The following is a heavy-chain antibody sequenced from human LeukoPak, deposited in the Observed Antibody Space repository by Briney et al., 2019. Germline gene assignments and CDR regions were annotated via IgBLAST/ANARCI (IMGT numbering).Heavy chain of an antibody. J-gene: IGHJ6*02. CDR3: TRVGGRGYYYYGMDV. D-gene: IGHD1-26*01. V-gene: IGHV3-49*04. CDR1: GFTFGDYA. Sequence: PGGSLRLSCTASGFTFGDYAMSWVRQAPGKGLEWVGFIRSKAYGGTTEYAASVKGRFTISRDDSKSIAYLQMNSLKTEDTAVYYCTRVGGRGYYYYGMDVWGQGTTVTVSS. CDR2: IRSKAYGGTT.